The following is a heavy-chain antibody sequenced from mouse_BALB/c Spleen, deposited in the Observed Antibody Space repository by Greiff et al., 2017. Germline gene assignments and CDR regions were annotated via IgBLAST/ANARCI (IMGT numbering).Heavy chain of an antibody. CDR3: AREGGNGYFDD. D-gene: IGHD2-1*01. CDR1: GYTFTDYA. V-gene: IGHV1-67*01. CDR2: ISTYYGNT. Sequence: QVQLKQSGPELVRPGVSVKISCKGSGYTFTDYAMHWVKQSHAKSLEWIGVISTYYGNTNYNQKFKGKATMTVDKSSSTAYMELARLTSEDSAIYYCAREGGNGYFDDWGQGTTLTVSS. J-gene: IGHJ2*01.